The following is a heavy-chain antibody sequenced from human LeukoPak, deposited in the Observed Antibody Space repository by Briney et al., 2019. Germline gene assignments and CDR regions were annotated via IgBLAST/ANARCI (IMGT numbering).Heavy chain of an antibody. V-gene: IGHV4-59*01. Sequence: SETLSLTCTVSGGSISNYYWSWIREPPGKGLEWIGYIYNSGHTNYNPSLKSRVTISEDTSKNQLSLKLSSVTAADTAVYYCARAAVTTSRYFQHWGQGTLVTVSS. CDR2: IYNSGHT. CDR3: ARAAVTTSRYFQH. J-gene: IGHJ1*01. D-gene: IGHD4-17*01. CDR1: GGSISNYY.